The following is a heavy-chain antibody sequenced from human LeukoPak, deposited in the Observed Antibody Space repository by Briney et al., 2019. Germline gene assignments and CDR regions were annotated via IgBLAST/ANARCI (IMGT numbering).Heavy chain of an antibody. CDR3: ARCSWENGCH. Sequence: ASVKVSCKASGYIFTDYFMHWLRQAPGQGLEWMGWINPDSGGTNSAQNLQGRVTMTRDTSISTAYMELGSLRSDDTAVYYCARCSWENGCHWGQGSLVPVSS. CDR2: INPDSGGT. D-gene: IGHD1-26*01. V-gene: IGHV1-2*02. J-gene: IGHJ4*02. CDR1: GYIFTDYF.